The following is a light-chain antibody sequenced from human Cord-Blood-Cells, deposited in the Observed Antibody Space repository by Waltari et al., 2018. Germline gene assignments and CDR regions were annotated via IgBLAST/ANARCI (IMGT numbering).Light chain of an antibody. J-gene: IGLJ3*02. CDR1: HIGSKS. V-gene: IGLV3-21*03. CDR2: EDS. CDR3: QVWDSSSDHKV. Sequence: SYVLTQPPSVSVAPGKTARITCGGNHIGSKSVHWYQQKPGQAPVLVVYEDSDRPSGIPERFSGSNSGNTATLTISRVEAGDEADYYCQVWDSSSDHKVFGGGTKLTVL.